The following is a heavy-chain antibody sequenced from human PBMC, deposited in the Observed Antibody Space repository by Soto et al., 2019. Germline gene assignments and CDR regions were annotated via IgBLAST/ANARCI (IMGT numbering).Heavy chain of an antibody. CDR1: GFTFTNYA. V-gene: IGHV3-23*01. D-gene: IGHD3-10*01. Sequence: EVQLLESGGGLVKPGGSLRLSCAASGFTFTNYAMTWVRQAPGKGLEWVSSISGGDGDTSYADSVKGRFTISRDNSEHTMVLHMNRLRPDATAGYYCAKDRVASTVRNYWFFDLWGRGTLVTVSS. J-gene: IGHJ2*01. CDR2: ISGGDGDT. CDR3: AKDRVASTVRNYWFFDL.